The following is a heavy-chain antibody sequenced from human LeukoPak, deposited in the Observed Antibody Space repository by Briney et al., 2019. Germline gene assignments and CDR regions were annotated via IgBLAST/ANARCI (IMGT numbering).Heavy chain of an antibody. CDR1: GFTFTAYS. CDR3: TRQWLRVMDV. CDR2: ISSTGHYI. V-gene: IGHV3-21*01. Sequence: GGSLILSCASSGFTFTAYSMNWVRQAPGRGLEWISFISSTGHYIYYADSLKGRFTISRDNANSSLYLQISTLKAEDTAVYYCTRQWLRVMDVWGKGTTVTVSS. D-gene: IGHD6-19*01. J-gene: IGHJ6*04.